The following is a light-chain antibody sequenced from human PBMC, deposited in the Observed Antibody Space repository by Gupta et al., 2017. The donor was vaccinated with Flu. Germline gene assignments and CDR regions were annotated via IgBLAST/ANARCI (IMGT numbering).Light chain of an antibody. CDR1: SSDVGGYDY. CDR2: EVT. J-gene: IGLJ1*01. Sequence: QSALTQPAFVSGSPGQSITISCTGTSSDVGGYDYVSWYQQHPGIAPKLIIYEVTNRPSGVSNRFSGSKSGNTASLTISGLQAEDEADYYCNSYAGSATRVFGTGTKVTVL. V-gene: IGLV2-14*03. CDR3: NSYAGSATRV.